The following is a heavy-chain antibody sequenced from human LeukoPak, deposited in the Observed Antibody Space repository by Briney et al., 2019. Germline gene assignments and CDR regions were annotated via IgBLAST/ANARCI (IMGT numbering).Heavy chain of an antibody. J-gene: IGHJ4*02. D-gene: IGHD3-16*02. V-gene: IGHV3-23*01. Sequence: HPGGSLRLSCAASGFTFSSYSMNWVRQAPGKGLEWVSAISGSGGSTYYADSVKGRFTISRDNSKNTLYLQMNSLRAEDTAVYYCAKAQKLSLYRSRYYFDYWGQGTLVTVSS. CDR3: AKAQKLSLYRSRYYFDY. CDR2: ISGSGGST. CDR1: GFTFSSYS.